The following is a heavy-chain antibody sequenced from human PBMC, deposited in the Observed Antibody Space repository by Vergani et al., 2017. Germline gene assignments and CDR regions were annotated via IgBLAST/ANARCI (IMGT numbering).Heavy chain of an antibody. V-gene: IGHV3-23*01. CDR1: GFTFSNYA. Sequence: EVQLLESGGGLVKPGGSLRLSCAASGFTFSNYAMSWVRQAPGKGLEWVSSISGSGDSTYYTDSVKGRFTISRDNSKNMLYLQINSLRAEDTAVYYCPKGCGSSDCFTSDYWGQGSLVTVSS. CDR2: ISGSGDST. D-gene: IGHD2-2*02. CDR3: PKGCGSSDCFTSDY. J-gene: IGHJ4*02.